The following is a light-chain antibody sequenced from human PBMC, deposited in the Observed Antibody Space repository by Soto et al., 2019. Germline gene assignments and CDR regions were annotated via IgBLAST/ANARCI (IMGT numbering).Light chain of an antibody. CDR2: DAS. CDR1: QDINNF. J-gene: IGKJ4*01. V-gene: IGKV1-33*01. CDR3: QQYDVLPPLT. Sequence: DIQMTQSPSSLSASIGDNVTITCQASQDINNFLSWYQQKPGKAPKLLIFDASDLETGVPSRFSGSGSGTDFTVTISSLQPEDVATYYCQQYDVLPPLTFGGGTKVEIK.